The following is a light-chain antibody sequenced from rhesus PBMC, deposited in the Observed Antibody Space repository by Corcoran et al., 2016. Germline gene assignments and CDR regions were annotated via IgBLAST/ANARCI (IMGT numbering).Light chain of an antibody. CDR2: DTS. V-gene: IGKV1-25*01. Sequence: DIQMTQSPSSLSASVGDTVTITCQASQAISKYLAWFQQKPGKAPNLLIYDTSTLQSGVPSRFSGSGSRTEFTLTISSLQPEDFATYYCQQHNSYPPTFGGGTKVDLK. J-gene: IGKJ4*01. CDR3: QQHNSYPPT. CDR1: QAISKY.